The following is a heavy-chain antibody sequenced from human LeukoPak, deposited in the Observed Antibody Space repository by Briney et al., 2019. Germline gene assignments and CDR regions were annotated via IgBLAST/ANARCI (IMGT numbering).Heavy chain of an antibody. V-gene: IGHV4-39*01. Sequence: XXPGKGLEWIGSIYYSGSTYSNPSLKSRVTISVDTSKNQFSLKLSSVTAADTAVYYCARTDTAMAEFDYWGQGTLVTVSS. CDR3: ARTDTAMAEFDY. J-gene: IGHJ4*02. D-gene: IGHD5-18*01. CDR2: IYYSGST.